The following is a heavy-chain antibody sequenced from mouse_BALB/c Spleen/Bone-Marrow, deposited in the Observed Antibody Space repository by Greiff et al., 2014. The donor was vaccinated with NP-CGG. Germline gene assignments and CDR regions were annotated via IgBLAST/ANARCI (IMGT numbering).Heavy chain of an antibody. CDR3: ARQIYFPYFDY. J-gene: IGHJ2*01. D-gene: IGHD2-1*01. CDR1: GFTFSSYT. Sequence: EVMLVESGGGLMQPGGSLKLSCAASGFTFSSYTMSWVRQTPEKRLEWVAYISNGGGSTYYPDTVKGRFTISRDNAKNTLYLQMSSLKSEDTAMYYCARQIYFPYFDYWGQGTTLTVSS. V-gene: IGHV5-12-2*01. CDR2: ISNGGGST.